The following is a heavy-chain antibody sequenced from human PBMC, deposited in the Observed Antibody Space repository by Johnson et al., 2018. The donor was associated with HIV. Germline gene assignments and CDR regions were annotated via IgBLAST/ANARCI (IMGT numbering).Heavy chain of an antibody. Sequence: VQLVESGGGLVQPGRSLRLSCAASGFTFDDYAMHWVRQAPGKGLEWVSGISWNSGRKGYADAVKGRFAIARDNANNSLYLQMTSLRAEDTALYYCAKDSYCSGGSCPIWGQGTMVTVSS. J-gene: IGHJ3*02. CDR1: GFTFDDYA. V-gene: IGHV3-9*01. CDR3: AKDSYCSGGSCPI. D-gene: IGHD2-15*01. CDR2: ISWNSGRK.